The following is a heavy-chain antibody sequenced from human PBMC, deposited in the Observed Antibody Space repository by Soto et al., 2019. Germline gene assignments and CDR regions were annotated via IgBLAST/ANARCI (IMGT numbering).Heavy chain of an antibody. Sequence: SETLXLTFTVSGGSISSSSYYWGWIRQPPGKGLEWIGSIYYSGSTYYNPSLKSRVTISVDTSKNQFSLKLSSVTAADTAVYYCARLGGEYDILTGYYYSDYWGQGTQVTVSS. V-gene: IGHV4-39*01. CDR2: IYYSGST. D-gene: IGHD3-9*01. CDR3: ARLGGEYDILTGYYYSDY. CDR1: GGSISSSSYY. J-gene: IGHJ4*02.